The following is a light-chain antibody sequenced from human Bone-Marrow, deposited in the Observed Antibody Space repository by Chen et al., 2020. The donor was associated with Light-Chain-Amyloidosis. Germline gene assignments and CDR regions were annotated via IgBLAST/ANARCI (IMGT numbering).Light chain of an antibody. J-gene: IGLJ2*01. V-gene: IGLV3-25*03. CDR2: RDT. CDR3: QSADSSGTYEVI. Sequence: SYELTQPPSVSVSPGQTARITCSGDDLPTKYAYWYQQNPGQAPVLVIHRDTERPSGISERFSGSSSGTTATLTISGVKAEDEADYHGQSADSSGTYEVIFGGGTKLTVL. CDR1: DLPTKY.